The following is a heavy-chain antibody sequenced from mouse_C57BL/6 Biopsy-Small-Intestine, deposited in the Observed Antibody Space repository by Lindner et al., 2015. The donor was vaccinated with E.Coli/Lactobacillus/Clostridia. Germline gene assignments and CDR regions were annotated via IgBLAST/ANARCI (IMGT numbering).Heavy chain of an antibody. Sequence: VQLQESGPELVKPGASVKLSCKATGYPFTAYWIEWLKQRPGHGLEWIGGILPGIGSTNYNEKFKGEATFTADTSSNTAYMELSSLTTEDSAIYYCARACDGYLWYFDIWGTGTTVTVSS. CDR3: ARACDGYLWYFDI. CDR2: ILPGIGST. J-gene: IGHJ1*03. V-gene: IGHV1-9*01. CDR1: GYPFTAYW. D-gene: IGHD2-3*01.